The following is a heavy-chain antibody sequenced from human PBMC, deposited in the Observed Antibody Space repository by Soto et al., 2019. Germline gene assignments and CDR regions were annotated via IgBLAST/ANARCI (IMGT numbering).Heavy chain of an antibody. CDR2: TSYDGNNQ. CDR3: VKASPPLLRGDYYFAMDV. V-gene: IGHV3-30*18. Sequence: QVQLVESGGGVVQPGRSLRLSCAASGFTFSNYGMHWVRQAPGKGLEWVAVTSYDGNNQYYLDSVKGRFTISRDNSKNTLYLQMTSLRAEDTAVYYCVKASPPLLRGDYYFAMDVWGQGTTVTVSS. CDR1: GFTFSNYG. D-gene: IGHD1-26*01. J-gene: IGHJ6*02.